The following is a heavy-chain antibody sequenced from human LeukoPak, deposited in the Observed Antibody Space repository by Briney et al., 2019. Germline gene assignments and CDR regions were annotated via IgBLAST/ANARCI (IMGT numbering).Heavy chain of an antibody. Sequence: KPSETLSLTCAVYGGSFSGYYWSWIRQPPGKGLEWIGEINHSESTNYNPSLKSRVTISVDTSKNQFSLKLSSVTAADTAVYYCARGPNLTGYAFDIWGQGTMVTVSS. CDR3: ARGPNLTGYAFDI. D-gene: IGHD3-9*01. J-gene: IGHJ3*02. CDR1: GGSFSGYY. V-gene: IGHV4-34*01. CDR2: INHSEST.